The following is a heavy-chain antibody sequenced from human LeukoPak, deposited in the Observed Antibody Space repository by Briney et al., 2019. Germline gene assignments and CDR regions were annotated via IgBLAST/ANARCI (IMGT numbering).Heavy chain of an antibody. CDR3: ARGALGAARFTKGPFDP. CDR1: GGSISSSSYY. CDR2: IYYSGST. J-gene: IGHJ5*02. D-gene: IGHD6-6*01. Sequence: SETLSLTCTVSGGSISSSSYYWGWIRQPPGKGLEWIGSIYYSGSTYYNPSLKSRVTISVDTSKNQFSLKLSSVTAADTAVYYCARGALGAARFTKGPFDPWGQGTLVTVSS. V-gene: IGHV4-39*01.